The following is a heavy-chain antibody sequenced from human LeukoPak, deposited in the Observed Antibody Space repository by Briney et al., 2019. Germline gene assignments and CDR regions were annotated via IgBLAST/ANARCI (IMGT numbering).Heavy chain of an antibody. CDR1: GGTFSSYA. J-gene: IGHJ4*02. CDR2: IIPIFGTA. D-gene: IGHD3-10*01. V-gene: IGHV1-69*13. Sequence: ASVKVSCKASGGTFSSYAISWVRQAPGQGLEWMGGIIPIFGTANYAQKFQGRVTITADESTSTAYMELSSLRSEDTAVYYCARESRGGFGESFDYWGQGTLVTVSS. CDR3: ARESRGGFGESFDY.